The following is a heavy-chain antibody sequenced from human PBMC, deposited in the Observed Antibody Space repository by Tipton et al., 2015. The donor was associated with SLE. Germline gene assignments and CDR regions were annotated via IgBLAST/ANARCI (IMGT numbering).Heavy chain of an antibody. J-gene: IGHJ6*03. D-gene: IGHD3-3*01. CDR3: TRAYQNFWSGYMPIYNYMDV. V-gene: IGHV4-30-2*01. CDR1: GGSINTGFYY. CDR2: IYYSGST. Sequence: TLSLTCDVSGGSINTGFYYWSWIRQPPGKGLEWIGCIYYSGSTYYNPSLRSRVTISADRSKNQFSLNLTAVTAADTAVYYCTRAYQNFWSGYMPIYNYMDVWGKGTTVTVSS.